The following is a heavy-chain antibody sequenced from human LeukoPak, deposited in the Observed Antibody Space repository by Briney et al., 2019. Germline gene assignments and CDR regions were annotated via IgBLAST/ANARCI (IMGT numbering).Heavy chain of an antibody. CDR1: GFTFSSSA. J-gene: IGHJ4*02. CDR3: AKGPLLWD. D-gene: IGHD2/OR15-2a*01. V-gene: IGHV3-23*01. Sequence: GGSLRLSCAASGFTFSSSAMSWVRQAPGKGLEWVSSISGSGGSPYYADSVKGRFTISRDNSKNTLYLQMNSLRAEDTAVFYCAKGPLLWDWGQGTLVTVSS. CDR2: ISGSGGSP.